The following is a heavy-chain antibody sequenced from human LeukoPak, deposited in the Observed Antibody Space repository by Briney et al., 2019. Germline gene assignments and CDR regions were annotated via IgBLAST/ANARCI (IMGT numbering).Heavy chain of an antibody. Sequence: ASETLSLTCAVYGGSFSGYYWSWIRQPPGKGLEWIGEINHSGSTNYNPSLKSRVTISVDTSKNQFSLKLSSVTAADTAVYYCARRVQWLAGNFDYWGQGTLVTVSS. CDR2: INHSGST. D-gene: IGHD6-19*01. CDR1: GGSFSGYY. V-gene: IGHV4-34*01. J-gene: IGHJ4*02. CDR3: ARRVQWLAGNFDY.